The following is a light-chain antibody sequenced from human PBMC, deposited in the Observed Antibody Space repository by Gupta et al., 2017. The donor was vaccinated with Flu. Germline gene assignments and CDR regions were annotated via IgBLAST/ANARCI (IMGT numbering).Light chain of an antibody. CDR1: QRRGHSNGYNY. CDR2: LGP. V-gene: IGKV2-28*01. Sequence: VTPGEPASHSCSSGQRRGHSNGYNYLAWYAGRPGHSPPLLIDLGPKRTCGVPDRFSGSGSCTEFTLKLSKGEADAAGVYCCRQGLQTPISFGQGTPVDIK. J-gene: IGKJ5*01. CDR3: RQGLQTPIS.